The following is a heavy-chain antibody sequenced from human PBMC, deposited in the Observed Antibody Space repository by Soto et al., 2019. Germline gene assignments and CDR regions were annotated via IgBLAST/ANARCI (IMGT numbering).Heavy chain of an antibody. CDR1: GGSFSGYY. J-gene: IGHJ5*02. CDR2: INHSGST. D-gene: IGHD2-2*01. Sequence: PSETLSLTCAVYGGSFSGYYWSWIRQPPGKGLEWIGEINHSGSTNYNPSLKSRVTISVDTSKNQFSLKLSSVTAADTAVYYCARGRIVVVPSGWFDPWGQGTLVTVSS. CDR3: ARGRIVVVPSGWFDP. V-gene: IGHV4-34*01.